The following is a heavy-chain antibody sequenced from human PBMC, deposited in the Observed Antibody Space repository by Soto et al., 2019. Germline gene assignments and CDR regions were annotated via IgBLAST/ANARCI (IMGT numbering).Heavy chain of an antibody. CDR3: AKYDYGDPGGYYYYGMDV. Sequence: GESLKISCKGSGYSFTSYWIGWVRQMPGKGLEWMGIIYPGDSDTRYSPSFQGQVTISADKSISTAYLQWSSLKASDTAMYYCAKYDYGDPGGYYYYGMDVWGQGTTVTVAS. J-gene: IGHJ6*02. V-gene: IGHV5-51*01. CDR2: IYPGDSDT. CDR1: GYSFTSYW. D-gene: IGHD4-17*01.